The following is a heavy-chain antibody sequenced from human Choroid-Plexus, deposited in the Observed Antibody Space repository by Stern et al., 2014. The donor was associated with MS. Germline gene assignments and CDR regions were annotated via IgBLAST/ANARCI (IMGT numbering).Heavy chain of an antibody. D-gene: IGHD2/OR15-2a*01. J-gene: IGHJ5*02. CDR3: AKDRQYLTYFFDH. Sequence: MQLVEPGGGVVQPGRPLRLSCVASGFTFGSCAMHWVRQAPGKGLEWGAGVSYDGSNKYYADSVKGRFTISRDNSQNTLYMQMSSLRPEDTAVYYCAKDRQYLTYFFDHWGQGSLVTVSS. CDR2: VSYDGSNK. V-gene: IGHV3-30*18. CDR1: GFTFGSCA.